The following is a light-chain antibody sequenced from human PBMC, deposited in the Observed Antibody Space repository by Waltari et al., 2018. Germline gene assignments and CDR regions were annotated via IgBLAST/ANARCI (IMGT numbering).Light chain of an antibody. Sequence: QSALTQPASVSGTPGQPITISCSGTTSDVGSSALVSWYQQHPGEAPKLLICEVFKRPPDTSSRFSGAKSGSTASLTISGLQPEDEADYYCCSYAGRGTYVFGSGTKVTVL. CDR1: TSDVGSSAL. CDR3: CSYAGRGTYV. V-gene: IGLV2-23*02. J-gene: IGLJ1*01. CDR2: EVF.